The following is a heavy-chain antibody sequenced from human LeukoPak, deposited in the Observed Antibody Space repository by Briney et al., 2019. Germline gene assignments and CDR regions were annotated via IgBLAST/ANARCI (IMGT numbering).Heavy chain of an antibody. D-gene: IGHD6-6*01. V-gene: IGHV4-59*01. J-gene: IGHJ4*02. CDR1: GDSIRGYH. Sequence: SETLSLTCSVSGDSIRGYHWSWIRQPPGKGLEWIAYIYYDGTTPTYNPALQSRVTMSVDTSKNQLSLKVTSVTAADTAVYYCARSPRPGFPSIWGQGTQVTVSS. CDR2: IYYDGTTP. CDR3: ARSPRPGFPSI.